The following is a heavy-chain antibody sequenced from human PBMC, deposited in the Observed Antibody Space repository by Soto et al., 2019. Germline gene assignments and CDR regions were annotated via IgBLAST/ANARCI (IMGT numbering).Heavy chain of an antibody. J-gene: IGHJ4*02. CDR2: IWYDGSNK. D-gene: IGHD3-10*01. CDR3: ARSGDSGEYFDY. V-gene: IGHV3-33*01. Sequence: QVQLVESGGGVVQPGRSLRLSCAASGFTFSSYGMHWVRQAPGKGLEWVAVIWYDGSNKYYADSVKGRFTISRDNSKNTLYLQMNSLRAEDTAVYYCARSGDSGEYFDYWGQGTLVTVSS. CDR1: GFTFSSYG.